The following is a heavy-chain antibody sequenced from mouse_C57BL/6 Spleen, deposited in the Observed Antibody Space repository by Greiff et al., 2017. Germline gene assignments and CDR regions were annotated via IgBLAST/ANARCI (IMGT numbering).Heavy chain of an antibody. CDR1: GYTFTSYG. V-gene: IGHV1-81*01. Sequence: QVQLQQSGAELARPGASVKLSCKASGYTFTSYGISWVKQRTGQGLEWIGEIYPRSGNTYYNEKFKGKATLTADKSSSTAYMELRSLTSEDSAVYFWARDYEYDGYYAMDYWGQGTSVTVSS. CDR2: IYPRSGNT. D-gene: IGHD2-4*01. J-gene: IGHJ4*01. CDR3: ARDYEYDGYYAMDY.